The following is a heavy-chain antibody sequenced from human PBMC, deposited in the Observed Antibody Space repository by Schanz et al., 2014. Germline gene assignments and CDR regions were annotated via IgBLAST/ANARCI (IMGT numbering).Heavy chain of an antibody. V-gene: IGHV1-18*01. D-gene: IGHD5-18*01. CDR3: TRGGYSYALSAFDI. CDR2: ISAYNGNT. J-gene: IGHJ3*02. CDR1: RSTFSSYT. Sequence: QVHLVQSGAEVKKPGSSVKVSCKASRSTFSSYTISWVRQARGQGLEWMGWISAYNGNTNYAQKLQGRVTMTTDTSTSTAYMELRSLRSDDTAVYYCTRGGYSYALSAFDIWGQGTMVTVSS.